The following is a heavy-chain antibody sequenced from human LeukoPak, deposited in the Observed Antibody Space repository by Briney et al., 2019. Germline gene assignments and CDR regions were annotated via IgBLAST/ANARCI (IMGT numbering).Heavy chain of an antibody. CDR1: GGSKSSYY. V-gene: IGHV4-59*01. D-gene: IGHD3-22*01. CDR2: IYYSGST. Sequence: SETLSLTCTVSGGSKSSYYWSWIRQPPGKGLEWIGYIYYSGSTNYNPSLKSRVTISVDTSKNQFSLKLSSVTAADTAVYYCARDIGYYDSSGYYYDWGQGTLVTVSS. CDR3: ARDIGYYDSSGYYYD. J-gene: IGHJ4*02.